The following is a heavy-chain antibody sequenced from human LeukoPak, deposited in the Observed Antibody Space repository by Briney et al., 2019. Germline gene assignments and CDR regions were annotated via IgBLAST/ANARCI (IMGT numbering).Heavy chain of an antibody. J-gene: IGHJ5*02. V-gene: IGHV1-2*02. D-gene: IGHD2-21*01. CDR3: ARSHIDGGDWFDP. CDR2: INPNSGGT. CDR1: GYTFTGYY. Sequence: ASVKVSCKASGYTFTGYYMHWVRQAPGQGLEWMGWINPNSGGTNYAQKFQGRVTMTRDTSISTAYMELSRLRSDDTAVYYCARSHIDGGDWFDPWGQGTLVTVSS.